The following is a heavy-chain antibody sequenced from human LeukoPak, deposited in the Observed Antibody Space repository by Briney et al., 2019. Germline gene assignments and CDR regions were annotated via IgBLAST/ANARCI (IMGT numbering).Heavy chain of an antibody. CDR1: GYTFTGYY. CDR2: INPNSGGT. Sequence: ASVKVSCKASGYTFTGYYMHWVRQAPGQGLEWMGWINPNSGGTNYAQKFQGRVTMTRDTSISTAYMELSRLRSDDTAVYYCARDDFVETAMVRLYYWGQGTLVTVSS. V-gene: IGHV1-2*02. D-gene: IGHD5-18*01. J-gene: IGHJ4*02. CDR3: ARDDFVETAMVRLYY.